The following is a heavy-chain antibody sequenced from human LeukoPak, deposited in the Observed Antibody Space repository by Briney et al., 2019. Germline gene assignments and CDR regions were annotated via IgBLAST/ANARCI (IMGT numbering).Heavy chain of an antibody. J-gene: IGHJ4*02. V-gene: IGHV3-21*01. CDR3: ARDSSSWSRYYFDY. CDR1: GFTFSTYA. Sequence: GGSLRLSCAASGFTFSTYAISWVRQAPGKGLEWVSCISSTSNYIFYADSVRGRFTISRDNAKNSLYLQMDSLRAEDTAVYCCARDSSSWSRYYFDYWGQGTLVTVSS. D-gene: IGHD6-13*01. CDR2: ISSTSNYI.